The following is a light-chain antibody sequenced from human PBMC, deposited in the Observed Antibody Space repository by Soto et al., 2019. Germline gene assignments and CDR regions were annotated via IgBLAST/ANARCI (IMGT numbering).Light chain of an antibody. CDR2: EVS. CDR3: SSYTSSSTRV. J-gene: IGLJ1*01. V-gene: IGLV2-14*03. CDR1: SSDVGAYDY. Sequence: QSVLTQPASVSGSPGQSITISCTGTSSDVGAYDYVSWYQQHPDKAPKLMIYEVSNRPSGVSNRFSGSKSVNTATLTISGLQAEDEADYCSSYTSSSTRVFGTGTKVTDL.